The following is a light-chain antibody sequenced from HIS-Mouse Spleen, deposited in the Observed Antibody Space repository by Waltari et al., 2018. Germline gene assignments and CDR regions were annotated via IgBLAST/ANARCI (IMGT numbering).Light chain of an antibody. CDR2: KDS. J-gene: IGLJ2*01. Sequence: SYELTQPSSVSVSPGHTASITCSVDGLAKKYARCFKQKPGQAPVLVIFKDSVRPSGIPERFSGSSSGTTVTLTISGAQVEDEADYYCYSAADNIGVFGGGTKLTVL. CDR1: GLAKKY. V-gene: IGLV3-27*01. CDR3: YSAADNIGV.